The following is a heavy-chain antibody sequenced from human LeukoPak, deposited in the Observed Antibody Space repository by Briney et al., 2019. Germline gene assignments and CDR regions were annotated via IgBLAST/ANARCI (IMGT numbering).Heavy chain of an antibody. D-gene: IGHD3-10*01. CDR2: INHSGST. CDR1: GGSFSGYY. CDR3: ARVALYGSGSYYNQGNYYYYYGMDV. J-gene: IGHJ6*02. Sequence: SGTLSLTCAVYGGSFSGYYWSWIRQPPGKGLEWIGEINHSGSTNDNPSLKSRVTISVDTSKNQFSLKLSSVTAADTAVYYCARVALYGSGSYYNQGNYYYYYGMDVWGQGTTVTVSS. V-gene: IGHV4-34*01.